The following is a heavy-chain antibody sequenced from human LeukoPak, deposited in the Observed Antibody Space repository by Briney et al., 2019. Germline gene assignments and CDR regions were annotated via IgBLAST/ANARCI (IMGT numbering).Heavy chain of an antibody. Sequence: SQTLSLTCAFSGDSVSINSAAWNWIMQSPSRGLEWLGRTYQRSKWYNDYAVSVKSRITINPDISKNQFSLQLNSVTPEDTAVYYCARSPSPYSSGWYFDYWGQGTLVTVSS. J-gene: IGHJ4*02. CDR3: ARSPSPYSSGWYFDY. CDR1: GDSVSINSAA. D-gene: IGHD6-19*01. V-gene: IGHV6-1*01. CDR2: TYQRSKWYN.